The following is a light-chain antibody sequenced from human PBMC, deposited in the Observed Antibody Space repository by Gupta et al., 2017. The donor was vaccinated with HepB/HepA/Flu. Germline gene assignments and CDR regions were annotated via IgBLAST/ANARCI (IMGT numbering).Light chain of an antibody. Sequence: QSVLTQPPPVSGAPGRRVTISCTGSRSNIGAHYDVNWYQHLPGTAPKLLIYANSNRPSGVPDRFSGSKSGTSASLAITGLQAEDEAHYYCQSFDNSLTAVVFGGGTKLTVL. CDR1: RSNIGAHYD. J-gene: IGLJ2*01. CDR3: QSFDNSLTAVV. CDR2: ANS. V-gene: IGLV1-40*01.